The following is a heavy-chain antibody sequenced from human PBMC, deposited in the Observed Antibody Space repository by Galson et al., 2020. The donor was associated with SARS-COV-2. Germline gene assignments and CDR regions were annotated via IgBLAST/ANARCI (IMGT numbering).Heavy chain of an antibody. V-gene: IGHV6-1*01. CDR3: ARSVAGGDGMDV. D-gene: IGHD2-8*02. CDR2: TYYRSKWYN. Sequence: SQTLSLTCVISGDSVSTNSASWNWIRQSPSRGLEWLGRTYYRSKWYNEYAVSVKSRISINPDTSKNQFSLQLNSVTPEDTAVYYCARSVAGGDGMDVWGQGITVTVS. CDR1: GDSVSTNSAS. J-gene: IGHJ6*02.